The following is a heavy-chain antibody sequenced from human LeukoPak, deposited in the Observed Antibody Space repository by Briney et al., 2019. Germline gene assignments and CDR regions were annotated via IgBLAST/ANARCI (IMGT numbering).Heavy chain of an antibody. J-gene: IGHJ4*02. CDR2: VTTVSSYI. CDR3: ARLRRNSDRSDFFYYYDH. V-gene: IGHV3-21*01. D-gene: IGHD3-22*01. Sequence: GGSLRLSCAASGFTFSDYNMNWVRQAPGKGLEWFASVTTVSSYIYYADSMRGRFTISRDNAKNSLFLQMNSLRAEDTAVYYCARLRRNSDRSDFFYYYDHWGQGTLVTVSS. CDR1: GFTFSDYN.